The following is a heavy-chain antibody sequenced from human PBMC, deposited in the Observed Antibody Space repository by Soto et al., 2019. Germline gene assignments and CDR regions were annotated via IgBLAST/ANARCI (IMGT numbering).Heavy chain of an antibody. J-gene: IGHJ5*02. V-gene: IGHV1-69*06. CDR1: GGTFSSYA. D-gene: IGHD6-13*01. CDR2: IIPIFGTA. CDR3: ARDSRSSSWSLNWFDP. Sequence: SVKVSCNACGGTFSSYAISGVRQAPGQGLEWMGGIIPIFGTANYAQKFQGRVTITADKSTSTAYMELSSLRSEDTAVYYCARDSRSSSWSLNWFDPWGQGTLVTVSS.